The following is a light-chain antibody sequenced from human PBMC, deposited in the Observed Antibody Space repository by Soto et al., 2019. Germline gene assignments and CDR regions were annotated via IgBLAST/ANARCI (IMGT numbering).Light chain of an antibody. V-gene: IGKV1-33*01. CDR1: QDITNY. J-gene: IGKJ5*01. CDR2: GAY. CDR3: QQYDSVFT. Sequence: DIQMTQSPSSLSASVGDRVTITCQASQDITNYLNWYQQKPGKAPNLLIYGAYNLETGLSSRFNGSGSGTDVTYTSSRLQAENTGTYFCQQYDSVFTFGQGTRLEIK.